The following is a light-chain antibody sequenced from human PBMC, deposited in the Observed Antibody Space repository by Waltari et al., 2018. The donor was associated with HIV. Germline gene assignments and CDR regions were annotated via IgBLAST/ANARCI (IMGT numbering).Light chain of an antibody. Sequence: QSALTQPRSVSGSPGQSVTISCTGTSSDVGGYNYVSWYQQHPGKAPRLMIYDVYKRPSVVPDRFAGSKSGNTASLTISGLQAEDEADYYCCSYAGSYTFVVFGGGTKLTVL. J-gene: IGLJ3*02. CDR1: SSDVGGYNY. CDR2: DVY. V-gene: IGLV2-11*01. CDR3: CSYAGSYTFVV.